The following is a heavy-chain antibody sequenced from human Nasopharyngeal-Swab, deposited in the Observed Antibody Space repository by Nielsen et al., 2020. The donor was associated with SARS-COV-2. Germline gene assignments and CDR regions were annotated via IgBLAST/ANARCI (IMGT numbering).Heavy chain of an antibody. CDR2: ISYDGSNK. V-gene: IGHV3-30*03. D-gene: IGHD5-18*01. Sequence: GESLKISCAASGFTFSSYGMHWVRQAPGKGLEWVAVISYDGSNKYYADSVKGRFTISRDNSKNTLYLQMNSLRAEDTAVYYCAMGVDTAMVISDYYYYYMDVWGKGTTVTVSS. J-gene: IGHJ6*03. CDR3: AMGVDTAMVISDYYYYYMDV. CDR1: GFTFSSYG.